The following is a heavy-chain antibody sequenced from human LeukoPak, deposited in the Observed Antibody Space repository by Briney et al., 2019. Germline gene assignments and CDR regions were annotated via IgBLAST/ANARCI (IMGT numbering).Heavy chain of an antibody. CDR1: GGSISSYY. J-gene: IGHJ4*02. CDR3: ARQSAFPPIAAAAFDY. D-gene: IGHD6-13*01. V-gene: IGHV4-59*08. Sequence: PSETLSLTCTVSGGSISSYYWSWIRQSPGKGLEWIGYIYYSGSTNYSPYLKSRVTISVVTSKNQFSLKLSSVTAADTAVYYCARQSAFPPIAAAAFDYWGQGTLVTVSS. CDR2: IYYSGST.